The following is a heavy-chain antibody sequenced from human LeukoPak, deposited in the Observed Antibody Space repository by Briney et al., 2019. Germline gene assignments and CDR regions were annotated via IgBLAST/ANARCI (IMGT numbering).Heavy chain of an antibody. J-gene: IGHJ4*02. CDR1: GFTFSDYT. D-gene: IGHD3-10*01. CDR2: ISTTSSTI. V-gene: IGHV3-48*02. CDR3: ARKLLGSGNYLFDC. Sequence: PGGSLRLSGAASGFTFSDYTMNWVRQAPGKGLEWVSHISTTSSTILYADSVKGRFTISRDNAKNSLYLQMNSLRDEDTAVYYCARKLLGSGNYLFDCWGQGTLVTVSS.